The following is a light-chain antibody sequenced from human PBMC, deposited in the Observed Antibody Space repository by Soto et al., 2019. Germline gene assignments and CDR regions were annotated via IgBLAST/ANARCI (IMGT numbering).Light chain of an antibody. V-gene: IGKV3-20*01. CDR2: NAS. J-gene: IGKJ2*01. Sequence: EIVLTQSPGTLSLSPGERATLSCRASQTISKKYLAWFQQKPGQAPRLLIYNASNRDSGTPDRFSATGSGTDLTLTISRMEPEDFAVYYCHHYGSSPPYTFGQGTKLEIK. CDR1: QTISKKY. CDR3: HHYGSSPPYT.